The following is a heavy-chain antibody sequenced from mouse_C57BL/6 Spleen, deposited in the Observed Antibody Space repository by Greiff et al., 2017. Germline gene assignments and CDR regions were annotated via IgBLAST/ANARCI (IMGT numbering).Heavy chain of an antibody. CDR2: INPSNGGT. CDR1: GYTFTSYW. V-gene: IGHV1-53*01. Sequence: QVQLQQPGTELVKPGASVKLSCKASGYTFTSYWMHWVKQRPGQGLEWIGNINPSNGGTNYNEKFKSKATLTVDKSSSTAYMQLSSLTSEDSAVYYCARSYYYGSEPTQYFDVRGTGTTATVSS. J-gene: IGHJ1*03. D-gene: IGHD1-1*01. CDR3: ARSYYYGSEPTQYFDV.